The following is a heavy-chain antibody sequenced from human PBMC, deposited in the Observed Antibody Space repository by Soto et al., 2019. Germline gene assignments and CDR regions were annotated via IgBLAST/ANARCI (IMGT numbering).Heavy chain of an antibody. CDR3: AMVDNYVTPTPQDV. CDR1: GYIFVNYG. J-gene: IGHJ6*02. V-gene: IGHV1-18*01. D-gene: IGHD3-16*01. Sequence: QVQLVQSGDEVRKPGSSVKVSCKASGYIFVNYGIAWVRQAPGQGLEWMGWISPYGGNTHYASKVQGRLTMTTDTSTSTAYMDLGSLTSDDTAVYYWAMVDNYVTPTPQDVWGQGTTVTVSS. CDR2: ISPYGGNT.